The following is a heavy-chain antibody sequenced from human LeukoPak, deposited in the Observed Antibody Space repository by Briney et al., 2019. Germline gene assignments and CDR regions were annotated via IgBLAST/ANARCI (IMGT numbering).Heavy chain of an antibody. J-gene: IGHJ5*02. CDR2: ISGSGGST. D-gene: IGHD3-9*01. CDR1: GFTFSSYA. CDR3: AKDRYFDWLASEWFDP. V-gene: IGHV3-23*01. Sequence: PGGSLRLSCAASGFTFSSYAMSWVRQAPGQGLEWVSTISGSGGSTNYADSVKGRFTISRDNSKNTLYLQMNSLRAEDTAVYYCAKDRYFDWLASEWFDPWGQGTLVTVSS.